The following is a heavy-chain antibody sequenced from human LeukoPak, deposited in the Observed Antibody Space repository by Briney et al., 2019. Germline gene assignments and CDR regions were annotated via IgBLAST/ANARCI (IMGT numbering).Heavy chain of an antibody. CDR3: VQTTGWPGFDY. Sequence: PSETLSLTCTVSGGSISSYYWSWVRQPPGKGLEWIGNIYSGVPTYFNPSLKSRVTISVDTSKNQFSLNLTSVTAADTAMYYCVQTTGWPGFDYWGQGILVTVSS. J-gene: IGHJ4*02. CDR1: GGSISSYY. CDR2: IYSGVPT. D-gene: IGHD1-1*01. V-gene: IGHV4-4*09.